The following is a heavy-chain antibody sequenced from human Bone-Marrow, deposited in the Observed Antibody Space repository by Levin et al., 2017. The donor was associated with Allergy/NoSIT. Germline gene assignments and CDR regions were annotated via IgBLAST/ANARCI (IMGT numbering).Heavy chain of an antibody. CDR3: VRDTPRVGATTEAFDI. CDR2: ISTYSGHT. Sequence: GESLKISCKASGYTFTTYGFSWVRPAPGQGLEWVGWISTYSGHTNYAQKFQDRVTMTTDTLTSKDSMELRSLRSDDTAMYYCVRDTPRVGATTEAFDIWGQGTMVSVSS. CDR1: GYTFTTYG. D-gene: IGHD1-26*01. J-gene: IGHJ3*02. V-gene: IGHV1-18*01.